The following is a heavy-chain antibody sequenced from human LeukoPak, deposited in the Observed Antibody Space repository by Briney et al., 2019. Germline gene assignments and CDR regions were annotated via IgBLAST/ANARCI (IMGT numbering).Heavy chain of an antibody. CDR3: AKDKATYSSSWPLFDY. V-gene: IGHV3-11*01. J-gene: IGHJ4*02. Sequence: GGSLRLSCAASGFTFSDNYMTWIRQAPGKGLGWLSYISSTGSTIYYADSVKGRFTISRDNSKNTLYLQMNSLRAEDTAVYYCAKDKATYSSSWPLFDYWGQGTLVTVSS. D-gene: IGHD6-13*01. CDR1: GFTFSDNY. CDR2: ISSTGSTI.